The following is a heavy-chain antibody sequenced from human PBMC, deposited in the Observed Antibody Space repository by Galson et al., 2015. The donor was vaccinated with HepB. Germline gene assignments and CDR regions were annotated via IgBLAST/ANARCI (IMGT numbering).Heavy chain of an antibody. CDR1: GYKFTTYW. D-gene: IGHD3-9*01. J-gene: IGHJ6*02. CDR3: ARLGGTYYDTLTHDPYYFHHGLDV. CDR2: IWPDDSDT. V-gene: IGHV5-51*01. Sequence: QSGAEVKEPGESLKISCKASGYKFTTYWIGWVRQMPGKGLEWMGIIWPDDSDTRYSPSFQGQVTISADKSSSTAYLQWNSLMSSDTAIYYCARLGGTYYDTLTHDPYYFHHGLDVWGQGTTVTVSS.